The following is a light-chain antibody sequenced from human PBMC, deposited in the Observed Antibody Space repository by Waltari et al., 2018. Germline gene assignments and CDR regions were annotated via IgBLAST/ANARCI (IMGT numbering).Light chain of an antibody. CDR1: QGVTNF. CDR3: QQRSNWPLT. Sequence: VLTQSPAPLSLSPGERATPSCRASQGVTNFLAWYQQKPGQAPRLLIYDTSNRATGIPARFSGSGFGTDFTLTISSLEPEDFAVYYCQQRSNWPLTFGGGTKVEIK. J-gene: IGKJ4*01. CDR2: DTS. V-gene: IGKV3-11*01.